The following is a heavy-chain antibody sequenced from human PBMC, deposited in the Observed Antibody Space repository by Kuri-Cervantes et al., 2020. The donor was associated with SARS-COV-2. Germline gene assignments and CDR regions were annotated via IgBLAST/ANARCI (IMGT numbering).Heavy chain of an antibody. CDR1: GFTFSSYS. V-gene: IGHV3-74*01. CDR3: AKDDFWSGYSKTGDYAMDV. D-gene: IGHD3-3*01. Sequence: GGSLRLSCAASGFTFSSYSTNWVRQAPGKGLVWVSRINSDGSSTSYADSVKGRFTISRDNSKNSLYLQMSSLRTEDTALYYCAKDDFWSGYSKTGDYAMDVWGQGTTVTVSS. J-gene: IGHJ6*02. CDR2: INSDGSST.